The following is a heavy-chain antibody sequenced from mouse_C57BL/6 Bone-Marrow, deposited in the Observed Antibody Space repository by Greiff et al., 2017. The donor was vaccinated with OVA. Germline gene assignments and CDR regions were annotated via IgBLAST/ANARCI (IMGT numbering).Heavy chain of an antibody. Sequence: QVQLQQPGAELVKPGASVKLSCKASGYTFTSYWMHWVKQRPGRGLEWIGRIDPNSGGTKYNEKFKSKATLTVDKPSSTAYMQLSIRTSEDSAVYYCASPYGNSYYYAMDYWGQGTSVTVSS. CDR2: IDPNSGGT. J-gene: IGHJ4*01. CDR1: GYTFTSYW. V-gene: IGHV1-72*01. D-gene: IGHD2-1*01. CDR3: ASPYGNSYYYAMDY.